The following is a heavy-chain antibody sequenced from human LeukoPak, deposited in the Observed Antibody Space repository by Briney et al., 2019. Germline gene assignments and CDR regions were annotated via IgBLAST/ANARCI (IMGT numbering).Heavy chain of an antibody. CDR3: ARDRSSSWPDAFDI. CDR1: GYTFPGYY. CDR2: INPNSGGT. J-gene: IGHJ3*02. V-gene: IGHV1-2*02. Sequence: ASVKVSCKASGYTFPGYYMHWVRQAPGRGLEWMGWINPNSGGTNYAQKFQGRVTMTRDTSISTAYMELSRLRSDDTAVYYCARDRSSSWPDAFDIWGQGTMVTVSS. D-gene: IGHD6-13*01.